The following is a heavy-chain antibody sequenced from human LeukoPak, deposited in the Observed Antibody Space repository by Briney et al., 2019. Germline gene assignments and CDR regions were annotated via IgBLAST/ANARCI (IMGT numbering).Heavy chain of an antibody. D-gene: IGHD1-26*01. CDR2: INPNSGGT. V-gene: IGHV1-2*06. Sequence: ASVKVSCKASGYTFTGYYMHWVRQAPRQGLEWMGRINPNSGGTNYAQKFQGRVTMTRDTSISTAYMELSRLRSDDTAVYYCASKSGATSWPYYGMDVWGQGTTVTVSS. CDR1: GYTFTGYY. J-gene: IGHJ6*02. CDR3: ASKSGATSWPYYGMDV.